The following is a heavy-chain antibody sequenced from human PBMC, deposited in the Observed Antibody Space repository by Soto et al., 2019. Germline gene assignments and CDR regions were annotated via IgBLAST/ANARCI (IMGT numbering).Heavy chain of an antibody. Sequence: SETLSLTXAVYGGSFSGYYWSWIRQPPGKGLEWIGYIYYSGSTYYNPSLKSRVTISVDTSKNQFSLKLSSVTAADTAVYYCARARGSSGSPLDYWGQGTLVTVSS. J-gene: IGHJ4*02. CDR2: IYYSGST. CDR1: GGSFSGYY. V-gene: IGHV4-30-4*01. D-gene: IGHD3-22*01. CDR3: ARARGSSGSPLDY.